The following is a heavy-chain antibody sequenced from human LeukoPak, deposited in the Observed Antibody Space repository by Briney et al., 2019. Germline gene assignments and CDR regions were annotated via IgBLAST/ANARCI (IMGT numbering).Heavy chain of an antibody. V-gene: IGHV3-30-3*01. CDR1: GFTFSSYA. CDR3: ARDPYCSGGSCYSRSRDYYYGMDV. J-gene: IGHJ6*02. D-gene: IGHD2-15*01. Sequence: GGSLRLSCAASGFTFSSYAMHWVRQAPGKGPEWVAVISYDGSNKYYADSVKGRFTISRDNSKNTLYLQMNSLRAEDTAVYYCARDPYCSGGSCYSRSRDYYYGMDVWGQGTTVTVSS. CDR2: ISYDGSNK.